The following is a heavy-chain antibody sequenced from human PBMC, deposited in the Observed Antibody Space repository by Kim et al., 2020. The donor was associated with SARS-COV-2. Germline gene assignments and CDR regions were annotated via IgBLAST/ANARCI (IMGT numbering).Heavy chain of an antibody. D-gene: IGHD6-13*01. J-gene: IGHJ5*02. CDR2: INHSGST. V-gene: IGHV4-34*01. Sequence: SETLSLTCAVYGGSFSGYYWSWIRQPPGKGLEWIGEINHSGSTNYNPSLKSRVTISVDTSKNQFSLKLSSVTAADTAVYYCARKPRWTGYSSSSLGGWFDPWGQGTLVTVSS. CDR3: ARKPRWTGYSSSSLGGWFDP. CDR1: GGSFSGYY.